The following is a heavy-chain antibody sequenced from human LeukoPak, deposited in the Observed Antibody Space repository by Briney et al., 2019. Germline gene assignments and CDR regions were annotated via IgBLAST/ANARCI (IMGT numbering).Heavy chain of an antibody. Sequence: SVKVSCKASGGTFSSYAISWVRQAPGQGLEWMGGIIPIFGTANYEQKFQGRVTITTDESTSTAYMEMSRLRSEDKAVYYCARGSGGSGIYGMDVWGQGTTVTVSS. D-gene: IGHD3-10*01. CDR2: IIPIFGTA. CDR1: GGTFSSYA. J-gene: IGHJ6*02. CDR3: ARGSGGSGIYGMDV. V-gene: IGHV1-69*05.